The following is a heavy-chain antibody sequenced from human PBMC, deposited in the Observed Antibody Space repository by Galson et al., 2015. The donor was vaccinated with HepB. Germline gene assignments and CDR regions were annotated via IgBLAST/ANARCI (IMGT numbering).Heavy chain of an antibody. Sequence: SVKVSCKASGGTFSSYAISWVRQAPGQGLEWMGGIIPIFGTANYAQKFQGRVTITADESTSTAYMELSSLRSEDTAVYYCATGGPGRSFADPWGQGTLVTVSS. CDR1: GGTFSSYA. CDR2: IIPIFGTA. CDR3: ATGGPGRSFADP. D-gene: IGHD3-16*01. J-gene: IGHJ5*02. V-gene: IGHV1-69*13.